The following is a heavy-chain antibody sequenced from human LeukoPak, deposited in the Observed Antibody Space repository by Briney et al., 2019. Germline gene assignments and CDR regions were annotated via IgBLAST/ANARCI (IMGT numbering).Heavy chain of an antibody. CDR2: INPSGGST. Sequence: ASVKVSCKSSGYTFNDYYMHWVRQAPGQGLEWMGIINPSGGSTSYAQKFQGRVTMTRDMSTSTVYMELSSLRSEDTAVYYCARSGAGGYFDYWGQGTLVTVSS. V-gene: IGHV1-46*02. J-gene: IGHJ4*02. D-gene: IGHD2-15*01. CDR3: ARSGAGGYFDY. CDR1: GYTFNDYY.